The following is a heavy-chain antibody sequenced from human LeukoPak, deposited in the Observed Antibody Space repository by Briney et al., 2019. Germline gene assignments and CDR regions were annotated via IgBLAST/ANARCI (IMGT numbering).Heavy chain of an antibody. D-gene: IGHD6-13*01. CDR2: MNPNSDNT. CDR1: GYTFTSYA. Sequence: ASVKLSCKASGYTFTSYATNWVRQATGQGLEWMGWMNPNSDNTGYAQKFQGRGTMTRNTTISTAYMELGSHKSENTAKYSCARRGNRVSFDHWGQGTLVTVSS. V-gene: IGHV1-8*01. J-gene: IGHJ5*02. CDR3: ARRGNRVSFDH.